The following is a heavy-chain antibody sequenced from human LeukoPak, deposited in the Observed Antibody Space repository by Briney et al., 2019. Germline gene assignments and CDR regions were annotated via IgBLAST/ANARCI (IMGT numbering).Heavy chain of an antibody. Sequence: ASVKISXKVSGYTFTDYYMHWVQQAPGKGLEWIGLVDPEDGETIYAEKFQGRVTITADTSTDTAYMELSSLRSEDTAVYYCATEGKGSSTSRPRGWFDPWGQGTLVTVSS. CDR3: ATEGKGSSTSRPRGWFDP. CDR2: VDPEDGET. V-gene: IGHV1-69-2*01. D-gene: IGHD2-2*01. CDR1: GYTFTDYY. J-gene: IGHJ5*02.